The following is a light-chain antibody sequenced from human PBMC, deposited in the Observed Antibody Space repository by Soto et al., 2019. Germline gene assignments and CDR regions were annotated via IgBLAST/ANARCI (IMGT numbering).Light chain of an antibody. V-gene: IGLV2-8*01. CDR2: EVS. J-gene: IGLJ3*02. CDR3: SSQAGSRV. Sequence: QSALTQPPSASGSPGQSVTISCTGTSSDVGGYNYVSWYQQHPGKAPKLMIYEVSKRPSGVPDRFSGSKSGNTASLTVSGLQAEDEAHYYCSSQAGSRVFGGGTTLTVL. CDR1: SSDVGGYNY.